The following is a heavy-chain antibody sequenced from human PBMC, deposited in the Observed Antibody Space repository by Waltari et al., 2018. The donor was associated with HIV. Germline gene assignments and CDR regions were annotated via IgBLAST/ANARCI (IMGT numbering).Heavy chain of an antibody. J-gene: IGHJ3*01. Sequence: QVQLVQSGAEVKKPGASVKVSCKASGYTFTGHYIHWVRQAPGQGLEWMGRINPNSDDTNYPQKFRGRVTMTRDTSISTAYMELTRLRFDDTAVYFCARDPGVPNAFDVWGQGTKVTVS. CDR1: GYTFTGHY. CDR3: ARDPGVPNAFDV. D-gene: IGHD3-10*01. V-gene: IGHV1-2*06. CDR2: INPNSDDT.